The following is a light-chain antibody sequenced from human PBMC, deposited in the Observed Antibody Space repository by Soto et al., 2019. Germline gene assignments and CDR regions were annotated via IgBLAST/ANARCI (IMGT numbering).Light chain of an antibody. CDR3: QSHDSSLSGL. Sequence: QSVLTQPPSVSGAPGQRVTISCTGNSSNIGAGYDVHWYQQLPGTVPKVLIYGNSNRPSGVPDRFSGSKSGTSASLAIAGLQPEDEADYYCQSHDSSLSGLFGGGTQLTVL. V-gene: IGLV1-40*01. CDR1: SSNIGAGYD. CDR2: GNS. J-gene: IGLJ2*01.